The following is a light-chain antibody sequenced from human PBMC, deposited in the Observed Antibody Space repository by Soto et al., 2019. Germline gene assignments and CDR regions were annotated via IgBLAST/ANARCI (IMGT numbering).Light chain of an antibody. V-gene: IGKV3-20*01. CDR1: QTVSITY. J-gene: IGKJ5*01. CDR2: GAS. Sequence: VLTQSPGTLSLSPGESATLSCRASQTVSITYLTWYQQKPGQAPRLLIFGASKRATGIPDRFSGSGSGRDFTLTISGLEPEDFAVYYCQLYGSSPLISFGQGTRLEIK. CDR3: QLYGSSPLIS.